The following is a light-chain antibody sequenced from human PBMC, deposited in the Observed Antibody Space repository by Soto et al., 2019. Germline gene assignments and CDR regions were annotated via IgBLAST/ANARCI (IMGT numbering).Light chain of an antibody. J-gene: IGKJ4*01. CDR2: GTS. V-gene: IGKV3-20*01. CDR3: QRYGSSPPLT. CDR1: QSVSSRY. Sequence: EIVLMQSPGTLSLSPGERATLSCRASQSVSSRYIAWYQQKTGQAPRLLIDGTSSRATGIPDRFIGSGSGTKFILTISRLEPEDFAVYYCQRYGSSPPLTFGGGTKVEIK.